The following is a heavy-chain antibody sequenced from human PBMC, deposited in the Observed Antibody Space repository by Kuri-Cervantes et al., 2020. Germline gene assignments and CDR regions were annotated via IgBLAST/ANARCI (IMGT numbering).Heavy chain of an antibody. D-gene: IGHD6-19*01. Sequence: GESLKISCAASGFTFSHYWMSWVRQAPGKGLEWVANIKEDGSEKYYVDSVKGRFTISRDNAKNSLYLQVNSLRAEDTAVYYCARDSPEYSSGWYADYFDYWGQGTLVTVSS. J-gene: IGHJ4*02. CDR2: IKEDGSEK. V-gene: IGHV3-7*01. CDR3: ARDSPEYSSGWYADYFDY. CDR1: GFTFSHYW.